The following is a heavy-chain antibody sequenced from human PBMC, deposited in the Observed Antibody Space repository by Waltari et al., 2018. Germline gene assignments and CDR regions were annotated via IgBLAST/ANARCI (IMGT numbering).Heavy chain of an antibody. CDR2: IAYSGST. Sequence: QVQLQESGPGLVKPSETLSLICRVSGDSITNHYRGWVRQPPGKGLEWIGYIAYSGSTRYNPSLKSRATISVDTSKKQFSLRLGSVTAADTAIYYCARSYDFWSGYPLHYWGQGTLVTVSS. V-gene: IGHV4-59*11. J-gene: IGHJ4*02. CDR3: ARSYDFWSGYPLHY. D-gene: IGHD3-3*01. CDR1: GDSITNHY.